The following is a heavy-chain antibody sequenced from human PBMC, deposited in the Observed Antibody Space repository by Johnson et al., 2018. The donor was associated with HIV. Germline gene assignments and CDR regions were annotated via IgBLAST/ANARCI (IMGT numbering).Heavy chain of an antibody. V-gene: IGHV3-11*01. J-gene: IGHJ3*02. CDR1: GFSFSDYY. D-gene: IGHD1-26*01. CDR2: ISGSGGST. Sequence: QVQLVESGGGLVKPGGSLRLSCAASGFSFSDYYMSWIRQAPGKGLEWLSHISGSGGSTYYADSVKGRFTTSRDNSKNTLYLQMNSLRAEDTAVYYCAKVQGSYAPPLDAFDIWGQGTMVTVSS. CDR3: AKVQGSYAPPLDAFDI.